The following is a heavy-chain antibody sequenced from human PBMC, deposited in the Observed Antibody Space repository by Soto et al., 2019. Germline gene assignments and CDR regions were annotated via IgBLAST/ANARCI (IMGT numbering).Heavy chain of an antibody. J-gene: IGHJ4*02. D-gene: IGHD1-26*01. CDR3: ARTDSGSYRSFDY. CDR1: GYTFTSYG. CDR2: ISPIFGTA. Sequence: SVKVSCKASGYTFTSYGISWVRQAPGQGLEWMGGISPIFGTANYAQKFQGRVTITADESTSTAYMELSSLRSEDTAVYYCARTDSGSYRSFDYWGQGTLVTVSS. V-gene: IGHV1-69*13.